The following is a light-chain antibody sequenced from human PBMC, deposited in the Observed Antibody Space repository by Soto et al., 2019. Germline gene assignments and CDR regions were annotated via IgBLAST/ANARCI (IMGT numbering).Light chain of an antibody. CDR3: QQSSTAPFT. Sequence: DIHMTQSPSSLSSSLGYRFTITFRASQNINTYLNWYQQKPGKAPKLLIFAASSLQSGVPSRFSGSGSRTDFTLTISSLQPEDFATYYCQQSSTAPFTFGPGTKVDIK. J-gene: IGKJ3*01. CDR1: QNINTY. V-gene: IGKV1-39*01. CDR2: AAS.